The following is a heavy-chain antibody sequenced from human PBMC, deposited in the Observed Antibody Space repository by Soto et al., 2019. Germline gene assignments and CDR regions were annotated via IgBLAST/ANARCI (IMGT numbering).Heavy chain of an antibody. V-gene: IGHV4-4*02. CDR2: IYHSGTT. CDR1: GGSISSSNW. D-gene: IGHD1-1*01. Sequence: QVQLQESGPGLVKPSGTLSLTCAVSGGSISSSNWWSWVRQPPGKGLEWIGEIYHSGTTNYNPSLKSRVTISVDKSKNQLSLRLSSVTAADTAVYHCARVFGNGGTFDYWGQGTLVTVSS. CDR3: ARVFGNGGTFDY. J-gene: IGHJ4*02.